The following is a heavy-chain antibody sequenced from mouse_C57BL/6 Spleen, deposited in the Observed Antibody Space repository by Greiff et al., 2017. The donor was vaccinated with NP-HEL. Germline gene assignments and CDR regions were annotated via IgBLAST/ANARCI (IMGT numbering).Heavy chain of an antibody. CDR2: IYPGSGYR. V-gene: IGHV1-84*01. D-gene: IGHD2-3*01. Sequence: VQLQQSGPELVKPGASVKISCKASGYTFTDYYINWVKQRPGQGLEWIGWIYPGSGYRKYNEKFKAKATLTVDTSSSTAYMQLSSQTSEDSAVYFCARGDDGYYEAMDYWGQGTSVTVSS. CDR1: GYTFTDYY. CDR3: ARGDDGYYEAMDY. J-gene: IGHJ4*01.